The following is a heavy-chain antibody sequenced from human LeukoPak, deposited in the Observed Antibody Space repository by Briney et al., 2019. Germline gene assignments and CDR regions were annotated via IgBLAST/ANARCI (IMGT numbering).Heavy chain of an antibody. CDR3: TIVGSGNYYGMDV. D-gene: IGHD3-10*01. J-gene: IGHJ6*02. CDR2: ISSSGSTI. Sequence: GSLRLSCAASGFTFSDYYMSWIRQAPGKGLEWVSYISSSGSTIYYADSVKGRFTISRDNAKNSLYLQMNSLKTEDTAVYYCTIVGSGNYYGMDVWGQGTTVTVSS. V-gene: IGHV3-11*01. CDR1: GFTFSDYY.